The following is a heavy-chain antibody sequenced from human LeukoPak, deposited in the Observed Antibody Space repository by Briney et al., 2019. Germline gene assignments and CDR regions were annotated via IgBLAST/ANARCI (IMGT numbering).Heavy chain of an antibody. D-gene: IGHD3-22*01. CDR1: GFTFSSYS. CDR3: AKDMEYYYDSSGYYYVSRLEIIDY. V-gene: IGHV3-21*04. CDR2: ISSSNSYI. J-gene: IGHJ4*02. Sequence: GGSLRLSCAASGFTFSSYSMNWVRQAPGKGLEWVSSISSSNSYIYYADPVKGRFTISRDNSKNTLYLQMNSLRAEDTAVYYCAKDMEYYYDSSGYYYVSRLEIIDYWGQGTLVTVSS.